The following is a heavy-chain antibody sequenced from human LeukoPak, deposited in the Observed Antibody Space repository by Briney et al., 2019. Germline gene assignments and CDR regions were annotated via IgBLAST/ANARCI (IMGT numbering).Heavy chain of an antibody. J-gene: IGHJ4*02. CDR3: TTANYYDSSDLD. CDR2: IKSKTDGGTT. D-gene: IGHD3-22*01. Sequence: PGGSLRLSCAVSGFTFSNSWMSWVRQAPGKGLEWVGRIKSKTDGGTTDYAAPVKGRFTISRDDSKNTLYLQMNSLKTEDTAVYYCTTANYYDSSDLDWGQGTLVTVSS. V-gene: IGHV3-15*01. CDR1: GFTFSNSW.